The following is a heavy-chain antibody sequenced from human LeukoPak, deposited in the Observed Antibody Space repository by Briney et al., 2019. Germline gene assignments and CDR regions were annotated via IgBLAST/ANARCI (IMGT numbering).Heavy chain of an antibody. J-gene: IGHJ4*02. Sequence: GGSLRLSCAASRFTVSSNYMSWVRQAPGKGLEWVSAISGGGSSTYYADSVKGRFTISRDNSKNTLYLQMNSLRAEDTAMYYCAKLGGFCTSTSCSTFDYWGQGILVTVSS. CDR3: AKLGGFCTSTSCSTFDY. V-gene: IGHV3-23*01. CDR2: ISGGGSST. CDR1: RFTVSSNY. D-gene: IGHD2-2*01.